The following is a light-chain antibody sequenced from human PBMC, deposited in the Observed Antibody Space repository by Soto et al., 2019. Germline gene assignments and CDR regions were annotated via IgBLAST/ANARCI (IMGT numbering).Light chain of an antibody. CDR3: QVWDSSSDRVV. CDR2: DDS. V-gene: IGLV3-21*02. J-gene: IGLJ2*01. Sequence: SYELTQPPSVSVAPGQAARIPCEGNNIRSKSVHWYQQKAGQAPVLVVYDDSGRPSGIPERFSGSNSGNTATLTISSVEAGDEADYYCQVWDSSSDRVVFGGGTKVTVL. CDR1: NIRSKS.